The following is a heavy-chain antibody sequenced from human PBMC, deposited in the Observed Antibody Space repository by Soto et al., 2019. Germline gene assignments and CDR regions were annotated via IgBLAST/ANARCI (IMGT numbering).Heavy chain of an antibody. V-gene: IGHV1-69*06. J-gene: IGHJ4*02. Sequence: QVVLLQSGAEVKEPGSSVRVSCQVSGSTFNNFAFSWVRQAPGHGPEWMGGIVVISNTAEYSQRFQDRVTITADTSANTLYRELGSLTVEDTAVYYCAGAIKRWEVNYYFDFWGQGTLVTVSS. D-gene: IGHD1-26*01. CDR1: GSTFNNFA. CDR2: IVVISNTA. CDR3: AGAIKRWEVNYYFDF.